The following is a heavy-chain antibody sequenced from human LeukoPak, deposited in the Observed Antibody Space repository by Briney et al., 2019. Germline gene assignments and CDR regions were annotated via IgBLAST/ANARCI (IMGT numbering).Heavy chain of an antibody. Sequence: PGGSLRLSCAASGFTFSSYAMSWVRQAPGKGLEWVSAISGSGGSTYYADSVKGRFTISRDNSKNTLYLQMNSLRAEDTAVYYCARALLWFGEATIWGQGTMVTVSS. CDR1: GFTFSSYA. D-gene: IGHD3-10*01. V-gene: IGHV3-23*01. CDR2: ISGSGGST. J-gene: IGHJ3*02. CDR3: ARALLWFGEATI.